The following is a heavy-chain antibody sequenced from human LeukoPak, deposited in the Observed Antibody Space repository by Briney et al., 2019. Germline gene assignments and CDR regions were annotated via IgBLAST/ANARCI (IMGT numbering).Heavy chain of an antibody. CDR2: IYYSGST. CDR3: ARVYGDYVPWFDP. Sequence: SETLSLTCTVSGGSISSSSYYWGWIRQPPGKGLEWIGSIYYSGSTYYNPSLKSRVTISVDTSKNQFSLKLSSVTAADTAVYYCARVYGDYVPWFDPWGQGTLVTVSS. CDR1: GGSISSSSYY. D-gene: IGHD4-17*01. J-gene: IGHJ5*02. V-gene: IGHV4-39*07.